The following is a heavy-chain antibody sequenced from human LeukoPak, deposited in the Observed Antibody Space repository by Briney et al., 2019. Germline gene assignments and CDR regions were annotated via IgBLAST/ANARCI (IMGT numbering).Heavy chain of an antibody. D-gene: IGHD2-8*02. J-gene: IGHJ4*02. CDR3: ARVYWSSLLSVAFFDY. CDR2: IYTSGST. V-gene: IGHV4-61*02. CDR1: GVSISSGSYN. Sequence: SETLSLTCTVSGVSISSGSYNWSWFRQPAGKGLEWIGRIYTSGSTNYNPSLKSRVTISVDTSKNQFSLKLSSVTAADTAVYYCARVYWSSLLSVAFFDYWGQGTLVTVSS.